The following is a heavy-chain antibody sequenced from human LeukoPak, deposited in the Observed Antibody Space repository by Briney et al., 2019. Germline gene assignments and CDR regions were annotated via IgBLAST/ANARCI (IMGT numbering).Heavy chain of an antibody. V-gene: IGHV3-33*01. D-gene: IGHD3-10*01. Sequence: GGSLRLSCAASGFTFSSYGMHWVRQAPGKGLEWVAVIWYDGSNKYYADSVKGRFTISRDNSKNTLYLQMSSLRAEDTAVYYCARDGGGSDAFDIWGQGTMVTVSS. CDR3: ARDGGGSDAFDI. J-gene: IGHJ3*02. CDR1: GFTFSSYG. CDR2: IWYDGSNK.